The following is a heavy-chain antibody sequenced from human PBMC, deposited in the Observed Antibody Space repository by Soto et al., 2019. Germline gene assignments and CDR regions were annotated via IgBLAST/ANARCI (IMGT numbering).Heavy chain of an antibody. D-gene: IGHD3-3*01. CDR2: IYWNDDK. Sequence: SGPTLVNPTQTLTLTCTFSGFSLSTSGVGVGWIRQPPGKALEWLALIYWNDDKRYSPSLKSRLTITKDTSKNQVVLTMTNMDPVGTATYYCAHRPYSYDFWSGYYSDWFDPWGQGTLVTVSS. CDR3: AHRPYSYDFWSGYYSDWFDP. J-gene: IGHJ5*02. CDR1: GFSLSTSGVG. V-gene: IGHV2-5*01.